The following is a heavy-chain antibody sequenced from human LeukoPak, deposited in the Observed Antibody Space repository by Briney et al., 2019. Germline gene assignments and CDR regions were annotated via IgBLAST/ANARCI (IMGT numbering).Heavy chain of an antibody. Sequence: GGSLRLSCAASGFTFTSYSMNWVRQAPGKGLEWVSTISGGGGSTYYADSVKGRFTISRDNSKNTLYLQVNSLRAEDTAVYYCTKDLHRWAFDIWGQGTMVTVSS. V-gene: IGHV3-23*01. D-gene: IGHD5-24*01. CDR3: TKDLHRWAFDI. J-gene: IGHJ3*02. CDR2: ISGGGGST. CDR1: GFTFTSYS.